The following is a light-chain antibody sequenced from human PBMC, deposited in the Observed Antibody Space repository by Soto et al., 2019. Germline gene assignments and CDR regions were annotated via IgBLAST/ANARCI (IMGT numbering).Light chain of an antibody. V-gene: IGLV2-23*02. CDR1: SSDVGSYNL. Sequence: QSVLTQPASVSGSPGQSITISCNGTSSDVGSYNLVSWYQQHPGKAPKLMIYEVSKRPSGVSNRFSGSKSGNTASLTISGLQAEDEADYYCCSYAGSSTYVFGTGTKVTVL. CDR3: CSYAGSSTYV. CDR2: EVS. J-gene: IGLJ1*01.